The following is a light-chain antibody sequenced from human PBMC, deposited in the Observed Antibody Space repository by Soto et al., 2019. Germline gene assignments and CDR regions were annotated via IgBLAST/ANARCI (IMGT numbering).Light chain of an antibody. CDR2: ANT. CDR3: QSYDSSLSGYV. V-gene: IGLV1-40*01. CDR1: SSNIGAGFD. Sequence: QSVLTQPPSVSGAPGQRVTISCTGSSSNIGAGFDVHWYQQLPGTAPRLLIYANTERPSGVPDRFSGSRSGTSISLAISGLRAEDEADYFCQSYDSSLSGYVFGTGTKVTVL. J-gene: IGLJ1*01.